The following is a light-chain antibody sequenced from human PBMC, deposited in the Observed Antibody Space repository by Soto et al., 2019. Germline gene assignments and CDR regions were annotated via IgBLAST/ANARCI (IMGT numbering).Light chain of an antibody. J-gene: IGKJ1*01. V-gene: IGKV3-20*01. Sequence: EIVLTQSPGTPSLSPGERATLSCRASQSVSSSYLAWYQQKPGQAPRLLIYGASGRATGIPDRFSGSGSGTDFTLTISRLEPEDFAVYYCQQYGSSPRTFGQGTKVEIK. CDR3: QQYGSSPRT. CDR2: GAS. CDR1: QSVSSSY.